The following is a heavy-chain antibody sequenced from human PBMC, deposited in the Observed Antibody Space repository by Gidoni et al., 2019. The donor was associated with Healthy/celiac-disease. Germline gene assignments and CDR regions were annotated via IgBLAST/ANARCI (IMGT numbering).Heavy chain of an antibody. CDR2: ISYDGSNK. D-gene: IGHD5-18*01. CDR1: GFTFSSYG. V-gene: IGHV3-30*18. CDR3: AKDGNSLTY. Sequence: QVQLVESGGGVVQPGRSLRLSCAASGFTFSSYGMHWVRQAPGKGLEWVAVISYDGSNKYYADSVKGRFTISRDNSKNTLYLQMNSLRAEDTAVYYCAKDGNSLTYWGQGTLVTVSS. J-gene: IGHJ4*02.